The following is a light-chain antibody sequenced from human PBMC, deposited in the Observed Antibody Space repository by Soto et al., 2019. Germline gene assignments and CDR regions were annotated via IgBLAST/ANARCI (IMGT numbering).Light chain of an antibody. CDR2: GAS. Sequence: EIVLTQSPGTLSVSPGERATLSCRASQSVSSSYLAWYQQKPGQAPRLLIYGASSRATGIPDRFSGSGSGTDFTLTISRLEPEDFAVYYCQQYGSSLLLTFGGGTKVEIK. V-gene: IGKV3-20*01. CDR3: QQYGSSLLLT. J-gene: IGKJ4*01. CDR1: QSVSSSY.